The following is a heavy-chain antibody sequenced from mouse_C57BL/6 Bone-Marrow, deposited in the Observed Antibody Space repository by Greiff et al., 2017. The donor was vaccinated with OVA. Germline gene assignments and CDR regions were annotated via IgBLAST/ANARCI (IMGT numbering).Heavy chain of an antibody. Sequence: QVQLQQPGAELVRPGTSVKLSCKASGYTFTSYWMHWVKQRPGQGLEWIGVIDPSDSYTNYNQKFKGKATLTVDTSSSTAYMQLSSLTSEDSAVYYCARRSFYDMDYWGQGTSVTVSS. CDR1: GYTFTSYW. J-gene: IGHJ4*01. CDR2: IDPSDSYT. CDR3: ARRSFYDMDY. V-gene: IGHV1-59*01.